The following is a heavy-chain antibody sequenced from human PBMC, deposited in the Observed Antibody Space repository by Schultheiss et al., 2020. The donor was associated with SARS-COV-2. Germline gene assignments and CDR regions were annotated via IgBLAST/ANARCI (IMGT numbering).Heavy chain of an antibody. CDR1: GFTFSSYE. CDR2: ISTSSSYI. J-gene: IGHJ5*02. V-gene: IGHV3-21*05. CDR3: ARGSSSWYWFDP. Sequence: GGSLRLSCAASGFTFSSYEMNWVRQAPGKGLEWVSYISTSSSYIYYADSLKGRFTISRDNAKNSLYLQMNSLRAEDTAVYYCARGSSSWYWFDPWGQGTLVTVSS. D-gene: IGHD6-13*01.